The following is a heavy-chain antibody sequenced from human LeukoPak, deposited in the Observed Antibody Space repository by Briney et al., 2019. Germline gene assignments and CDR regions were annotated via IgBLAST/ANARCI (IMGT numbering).Heavy chain of an antibody. CDR3: ARAPYYYDNSGYPDY. V-gene: IGHV4-38-2*01. CDR1: DYSIGSGYY. D-gene: IGHD3-22*01. Sequence: SETLSLTCGVSDYSIGSGYYWGWIRQPPGKCLEWIGSIHHSGSAYYNPSLKSRVTISVDTSKNQFSLRLSSVTAADTAVYYCARAPYYYDNSGYPDYWGQGTLVTVSS. CDR2: IHHSGSA. J-gene: IGHJ4*02.